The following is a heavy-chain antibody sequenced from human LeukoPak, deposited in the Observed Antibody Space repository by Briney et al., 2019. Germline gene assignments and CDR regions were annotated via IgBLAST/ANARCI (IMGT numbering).Heavy chain of an antibody. J-gene: IGHJ4*02. CDR1: GFTFSSYA. Sequence: GGSLRLSCAASGFTFSSYAMSWVRKAPGKGLEWVSAISGGGGGTYYAGSGEARFTISRDNSKYTLNLQMNSLRAEDTAVYYCAKDPSSSWYFDYWGQGTLVTVSS. D-gene: IGHD6-13*01. V-gene: IGHV3-23*01. CDR3: AKDPSSSWYFDY. CDR2: ISGGGGGT.